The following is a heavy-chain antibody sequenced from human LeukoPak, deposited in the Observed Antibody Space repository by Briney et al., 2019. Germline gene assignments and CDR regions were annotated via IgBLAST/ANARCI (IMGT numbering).Heavy chain of an antibody. D-gene: IGHD6-19*01. CDR1: GFTLSTYA. Sequence: GGSLRLSCAASGFTLSTYAVSWVRQAPGEGLEWVSTISGSGGSTYYAESVKGRFAISRDNSKNTLHLQMNSLRAEDTAVYYCERSLDSSGWYSYIFDYWGQGTLVTVSS. CDR2: ISGSGGST. V-gene: IGHV3-23*01. J-gene: IGHJ4*02. CDR3: ERSLDSSGWYSYIFDY.